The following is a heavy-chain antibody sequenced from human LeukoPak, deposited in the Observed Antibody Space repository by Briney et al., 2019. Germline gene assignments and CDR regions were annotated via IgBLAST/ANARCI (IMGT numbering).Heavy chain of an antibody. CDR2: LYYSGSN. Sequence: SETLSLTCTVSSGSINNNTVYWGWVRQPPGRGLEWLGSLYYSGSNYYHPSLKSRIAISVDTSKNHFSLKMRSVTAADTAVYYCARRSDSGSDDGEDYFDNWGQGTLVTVSS. CDR3: ARRSDSGSDDGEDYFDN. J-gene: IGHJ4*02. CDR1: SGSINNNTVY. V-gene: IGHV4-39*02. D-gene: IGHD1-26*01.